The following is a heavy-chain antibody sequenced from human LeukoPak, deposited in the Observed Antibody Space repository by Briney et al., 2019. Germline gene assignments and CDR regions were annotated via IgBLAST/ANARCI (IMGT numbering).Heavy chain of an antibody. J-gene: IGHJ4*02. CDR3: AKDIWPYYYDSSGYRVGAFDY. D-gene: IGHD3-22*01. Sequence: WIRQPPGKGLEWVSGISWNSGSIGYADSVEGRFTISRDNAKNSLYLQMNSLRAEDTALYYCAKDIWPYYYDSSGYRVGAFDYWGQGTLVTVSS. V-gene: IGHV3-9*01. CDR2: ISWNSGSI.